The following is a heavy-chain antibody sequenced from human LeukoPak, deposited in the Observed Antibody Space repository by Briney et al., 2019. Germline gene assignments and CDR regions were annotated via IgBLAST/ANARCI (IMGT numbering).Heavy chain of an antibody. Sequence: GASVKVSRKASGYTFTGYYMHWVRQAPGQGLEWMGRINPNSGGTNYAQKFQGRVTMTRDTSISTAYMELSRLRSDDTAVYYCARRYYGSGSYQPWGQGTLVTVSS. CDR3: ARRYYGSGSYQP. D-gene: IGHD3-10*01. V-gene: IGHV1-2*06. J-gene: IGHJ4*02. CDR1: GYTFTGYY. CDR2: INPNSGGT.